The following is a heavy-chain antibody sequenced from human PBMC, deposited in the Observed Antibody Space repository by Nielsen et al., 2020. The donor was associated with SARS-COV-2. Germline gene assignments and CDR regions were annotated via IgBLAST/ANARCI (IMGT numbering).Heavy chain of an antibody. Sequence: GGSLRLSCIASGFTFNIYAMAWVRRTPGRGLQWVSGTSASGGSTYYADSVKGRFSISRDNSRNTLYLQMNSLRAEDTAVYYCAKDADYDILTGYENWGQGTLVTVSS. J-gene: IGHJ4*02. CDR3: AKDADYDILTGYEN. D-gene: IGHD3-9*01. CDR1: GFTFNIYA. V-gene: IGHV3-23*01. CDR2: TSASGGST.